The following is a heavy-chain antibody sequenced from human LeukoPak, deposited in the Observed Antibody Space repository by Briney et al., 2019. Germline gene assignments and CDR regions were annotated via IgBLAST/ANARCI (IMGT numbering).Heavy chain of an antibody. J-gene: IGHJ4*02. V-gene: IGHV4-4*01. D-gene: IGHD6-19*01. CDR1: GGSISSYY. CDR2: IYHSGST. Sequence: SETLSLTCTVSGGSISSYYWSWVRQPPGKGLEWIGEIYHSGSTNYNPSLKSRVTISVDKSKNQFSLKLSSVTAADTAVYCCARDESGQWLREGGYWGQGTLVTVSS. CDR3: ARDESGQWLREGGY.